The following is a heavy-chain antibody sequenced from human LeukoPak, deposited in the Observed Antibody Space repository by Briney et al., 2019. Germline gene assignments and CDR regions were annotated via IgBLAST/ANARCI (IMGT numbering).Heavy chain of an antibody. Sequence: PSETLSLTCTVSGGSISSYNWSWIRQPPGKGLEWIGYIYYSGTTNYNPSLRSRVTISVDTSKNQFSLKLSSVTAADTAVYLCARQVGATFDYWGQGALVTVSS. J-gene: IGHJ4*02. CDR2: IYYSGTT. V-gene: IGHV4-59*08. D-gene: IGHD1-26*01. CDR1: GGSISSYN. CDR3: ARQVGATFDY.